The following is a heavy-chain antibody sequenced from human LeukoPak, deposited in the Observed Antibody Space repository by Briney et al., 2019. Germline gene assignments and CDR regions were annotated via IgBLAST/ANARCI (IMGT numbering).Heavy chain of an antibody. J-gene: IGHJ6*02. V-gene: IGHV3-48*03. Sequence: GGSLRLSCAASGFTFSSYEMNWVRQAPGKGLEWVSYISSSGSTIYYADSVKGRFTISRDNAKNSLYLQMNSLRAEDTAVYYCARGGSNYYGSGSGNYYYYGMDVWGQGTTVTVSS. CDR1: GFTFSSYE. D-gene: IGHD3-10*01. CDR2: ISSSGSTI. CDR3: ARGGSNYYGSGSGNYYYYGMDV.